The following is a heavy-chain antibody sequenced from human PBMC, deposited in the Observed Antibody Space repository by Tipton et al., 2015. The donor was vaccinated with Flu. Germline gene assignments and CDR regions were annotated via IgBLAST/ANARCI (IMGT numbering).Heavy chain of an antibody. CDR2: IYHSGST. D-gene: IGHD3-10*01. CDR3: ARRLSGDDAFDI. J-gene: IGHJ3*02. CDR1: GYSISSGYY. Sequence: LSLTCAVSGYSISSGYYWGWVRQPPGKGLEWIGTIYHSGSTFYNPSLKSRVTILLDTSMNQFSLKLSSVTAADTAIYYCARRLSGDDAFDIWGQGTMVTVSS. V-gene: IGHV4-38-2*01.